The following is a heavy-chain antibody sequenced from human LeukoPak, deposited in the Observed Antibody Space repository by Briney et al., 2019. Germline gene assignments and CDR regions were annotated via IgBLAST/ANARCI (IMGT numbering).Heavy chain of an antibody. CDR1: GGSISSYY. CDR3: ARQVEHPYYFDY. J-gene: IGHJ4*02. CDR2: IYYSGST. D-gene: IGHD1/OR15-1a*01. V-gene: IGHV4-59*08. Sequence: SETLSLTCTVSGGSISSYYWSWIRQPPGKGLEWIGYIYYSGSTSYNPSLKSRVTMSVDTSKNQFSLKLSSVTAADTAVYYCARQVEHPYYFDYWGQGTLVTVSS.